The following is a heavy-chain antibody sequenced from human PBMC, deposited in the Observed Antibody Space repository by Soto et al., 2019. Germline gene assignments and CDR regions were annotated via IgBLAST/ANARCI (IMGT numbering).Heavy chain of an antibody. V-gene: IGHV4-59*01. CDR2: IYYSGST. Sequence: PSETLSLTCTVSGGSISSYYWSWIRQPPGKGLEWIGYIYYSGSTNYNPSLKSRVTISVDTSKNQFSLKLSSVTAADTAVYYCARLNPERRMLYFDYWGQGTLVTVSS. CDR1: GGSISSYY. CDR3: ARLNPERRMLYFDY. D-gene: IGHD1-1*01. J-gene: IGHJ4*02.